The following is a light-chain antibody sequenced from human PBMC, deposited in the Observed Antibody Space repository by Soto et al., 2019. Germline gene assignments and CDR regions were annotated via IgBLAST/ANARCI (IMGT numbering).Light chain of an antibody. CDR1: QSVSSY. CDR2: DAS. J-gene: IGKJ4*01. CDR3: QQRSNWPLT. Sequence: EVVLTQSPATLSLSPGERATLSCRASQSVSSYLAWYQQKSGQAPRLLIYDASDRATGIPARFSGSGSGTDFTLTISSLETEDFAVYYCQQRSNWPLTFGGGTKVDIK. V-gene: IGKV3-11*01.